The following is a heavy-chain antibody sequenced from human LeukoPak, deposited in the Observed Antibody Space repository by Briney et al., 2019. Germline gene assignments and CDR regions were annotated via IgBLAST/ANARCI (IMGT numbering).Heavy chain of an antibody. D-gene: IGHD6-19*01. V-gene: IGHV1-2*02. J-gene: IGHJ4*02. CDR3: ARDWDWHSSGWSSDY. CDR2: INPNSGGT. Sequence: GASVKVSCKASGGTFSSYAISWVRQAPGQGLEWMGWINPNSGGTNYAQKFQGRVTMTRDTSISTAYMELSRLRSDDTAVYYCARDWDWHSSGWSSDYWGQGTLVTVSS. CDR1: GGTFSSYA.